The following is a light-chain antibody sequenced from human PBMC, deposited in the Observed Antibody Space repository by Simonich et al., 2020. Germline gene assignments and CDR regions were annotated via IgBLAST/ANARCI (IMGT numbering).Light chain of an antibody. J-gene: IGLJ2*01. Sequence: SYELTQPLSVSVALGQTARITCGGNNIGSKNVHWYQQKPGPAPVLVIYRDRNRPSGIPELFSGSNSGNTATLTISRAQAGDEADYYCQVWDSSTHVVFGGGTKLTVL. V-gene: IGLV3-9*01. CDR2: RDR. CDR1: NIGSKN. CDR3: QVWDSSTHVV.